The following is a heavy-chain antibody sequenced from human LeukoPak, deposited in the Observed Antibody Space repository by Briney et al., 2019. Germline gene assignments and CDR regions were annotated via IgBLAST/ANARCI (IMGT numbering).Heavy chain of an antibody. J-gene: IGHJ4*02. D-gene: IGHD3-10*01. CDR2: IYHSGST. CDR3: ARDSLWFGDLASEGFDY. Sequence: PSETLSLTCTVSGYSISSGYYWGWIRQPPGKGLEWIGSIYHSGSTYYNPSLKSRVTISVDTSKNQFSLKLSSVTAADTAVYYCARDSLWFGDLASEGFDYWGQGTLVTVSS. CDR1: GYSISSGYY. V-gene: IGHV4-38-2*02.